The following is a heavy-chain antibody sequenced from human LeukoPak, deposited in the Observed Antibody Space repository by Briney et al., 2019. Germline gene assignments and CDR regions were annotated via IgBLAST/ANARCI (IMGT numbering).Heavy chain of an antibody. J-gene: IGHJ4*02. CDR2: ISYDGSNK. CDR3: AKDGPIAAAGFDY. Sequence: GGSLRLSCAASGFTFSSYGIHWVRQAPGKGLEWVAVISYDGSNKYYGDSVKGRFTTSRDNSKNTLYLQMNSLRVEDTAVYYCAKDGPIAAAGFDYWGQGTLVTVSS. V-gene: IGHV3-30*18. D-gene: IGHD6-13*01. CDR1: GFTFSSYG.